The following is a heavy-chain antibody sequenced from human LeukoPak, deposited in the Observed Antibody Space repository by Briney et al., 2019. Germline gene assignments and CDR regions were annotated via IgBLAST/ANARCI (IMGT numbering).Heavy chain of an antibody. V-gene: IGHV1-18*04. J-gene: IGHJ4*02. CDR2: ISAYSGNT. Sequence: ASVKVSCKASGYTFTGYYMHWVRQAPGQGLEWMGWISAYSGNTNYAQKLHGRVTMTTDTSTSTAYMELRSLRSDDTAVYYCARVIVAGALMWGQGTLVTVSS. CDR3: ARVIVAGALM. CDR1: GYTFTGYY. D-gene: IGHD1-26*01.